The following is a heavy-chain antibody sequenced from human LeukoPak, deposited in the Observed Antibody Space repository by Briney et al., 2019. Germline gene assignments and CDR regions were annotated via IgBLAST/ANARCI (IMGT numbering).Heavy chain of an antibody. D-gene: IGHD3-10*01. Sequence: QAGGSLRLSYAASGFTFDDYAMHWVRQAPGKGLEWVSGISWNSGSIGYADSVKGRFTISRDNAKNSLYLQMNSLRAEDTALYYCAKDIFTMVRGVVDYWGQGTLVTVSS. J-gene: IGHJ4*02. CDR2: ISWNSGSI. CDR1: GFTFDDYA. V-gene: IGHV3-9*01. CDR3: AKDIFTMVRGVVDY.